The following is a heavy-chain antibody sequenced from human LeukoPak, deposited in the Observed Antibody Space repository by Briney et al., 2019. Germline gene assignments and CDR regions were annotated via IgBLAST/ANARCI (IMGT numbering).Heavy chain of an antibody. J-gene: IGHJ5*02. Sequence: GGSLRLSCAASGFIFSSYWMHWVRHAPGKGLVWVSRINSDGINTSYADSVKGRFTISRDNAKNTLNLQMNSLRAEDTAVYYCARDLGQYYDTSDNWFDPWGQGTLVTVSS. CDR2: INSDGINT. CDR1: GFIFSSYW. D-gene: IGHD3-22*01. CDR3: ARDLGQYYDTSDNWFDP. V-gene: IGHV3-74*01.